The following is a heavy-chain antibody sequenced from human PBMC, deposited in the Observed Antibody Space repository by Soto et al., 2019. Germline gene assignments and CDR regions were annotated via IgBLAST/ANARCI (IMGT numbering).Heavy chain of an antibody. D-gene: IGHD2-21*02. CDR3: AHSRCGGDCLPSYPSHYYYGMDV. CDR1: GFSLSTSGVS. Sequence: QITLKESGPTLVKPTQTLTLTCTFSGFSLSTSGVSVGWIRQPPGKALEWLALIYWDDDKRYSPSLKSRLTITKDTSKNQVVLRMTNMDPVDTATYYCAHSRCGGDCLPSYPSHYYYGMDVWGQGTTVTVSS. CDR2: IYWDDDK. V-gene: IGHV2-5*02. J-gene: IGHJ6*02.